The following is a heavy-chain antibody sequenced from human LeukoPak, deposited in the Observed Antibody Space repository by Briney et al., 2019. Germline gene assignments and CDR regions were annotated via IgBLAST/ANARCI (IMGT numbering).Heavy chain of an antibody. CDR3: ARAAYSSGWYGVLGY. CDR2: ISSSSSYI. J-gene: IGHJ4*02. D-gene: IGHD6-19*01. V-gene: IGHV3-21*01. CDR1: GFTFSSYS. Sequence: KPGGSLRLSCAASGFTFSSYSMNWVRQAPGKGLEWVSSISSSSSYIYYADSVKGRFTISRDNAKNSLYLQMNSLRAEDTAVYYCARAAYSSGWYGVLGYWGQGTLVTVSS.